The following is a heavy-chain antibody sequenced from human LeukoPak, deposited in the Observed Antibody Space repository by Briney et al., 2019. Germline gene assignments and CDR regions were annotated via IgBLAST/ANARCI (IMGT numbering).Heavy chain of an antibody. CDR2: MNPNSGNT. CDR1: AYTFTSYD. D-gene: IGHD2-15*01. J-gene: IGHJ4*02. CDR3: ARGAPGSYCSGGSCPYFDY. V-gene: IGHV1-8*01. Sequence: ASVKVSCKASAYTFTSYDINWVRQATGQGLEWMGWMNPNSGNTGYAQKFQGRVTVTRNTSISTAYMEPSSLRSEDTAVYYCARGAPGSYCSGGSCPYFDYWGQGTLISVSS.